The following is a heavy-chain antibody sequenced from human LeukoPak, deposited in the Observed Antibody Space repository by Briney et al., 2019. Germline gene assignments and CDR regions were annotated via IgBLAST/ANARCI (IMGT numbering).Heavy chain of an antibody. D-gene: IGHD1-26*01. J-gene: IGHJ3*02. CDR1: GYTFTGYY. CDR2: INPNSGGT. Sequence: ASVKVSCKASGYTFTGYYMHWVRQAPGQGLEWMGRINPNSGGTNYAQKFQGRVTMTRDTSISTAYMELSRLRSDDTAVYYCARDSYTGNYFEDTFDIWGQGTMVTVSS. V-gene: IGHV1-2*06. CDR3: ARDSYTGNYFEDTFDI.